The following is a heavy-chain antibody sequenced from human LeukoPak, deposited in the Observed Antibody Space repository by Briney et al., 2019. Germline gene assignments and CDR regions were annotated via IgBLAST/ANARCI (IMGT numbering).Heavy chain of an antibody. V-gene: IGHV1-58*02. Sequence: SVKVSCKASGFTFTSSAMQWVRQARGQRLEWIGWIVVGSGNINYAQKFQERVTITRDMSTSTAYMELSSLRSEDTAVYYCAGNYYDSSGYQGAFDIWGQGTMVTVSS. CDR3: AGNYYDSSGYQGAFDI. D-gene: IGHD3-22*01. CDR2: IVVGSGNI. J-gene: IGHJ3*02. CDR1: GFTFTSSA.